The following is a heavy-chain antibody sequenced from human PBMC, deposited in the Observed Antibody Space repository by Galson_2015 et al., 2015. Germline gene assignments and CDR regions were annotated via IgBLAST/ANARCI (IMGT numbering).Heavy chain of an antibody. CDR1: GYTFTSYY. CDR3: ARDFTGTIRHGMDV. CDR2: INPVGGST. Sequence: SVKVSCKASGYTFTSYYTHWVRQAPGHGLEWMGIINPVGGSTTYAQILQGRVTMTRDMSTSTFYMELSSLRSEDTAVYYCARDFTGTIRHGMDVWGQGTTVTVSS. D-gene: IGHD1-1*01. V-gene: IGHV1-46*01. J-gene: IGHJ6*02.